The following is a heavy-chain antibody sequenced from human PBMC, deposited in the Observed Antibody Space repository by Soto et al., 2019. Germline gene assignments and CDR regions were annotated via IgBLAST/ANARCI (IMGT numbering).Heavy chain of an antibody. CDR1: GFTFSSYW. CDR2: ISGSGGST. J-gene: IGHJ5*01. CDR3: AKESVTIVRGVISVWFDS. V-gene: IGHV3-23*01. Sequence: SEGSLRLSCAASGFTFSSYWMTWVRQAPGRGLEWVSAISGSGGSTYYADSVKGRFTISRDNSKNTLYLQMNSLRAEDTAVYYCAKESVTIVRGVISVWFDSWGQGTLVTVSS. D-gene: IGHD3-10*01.